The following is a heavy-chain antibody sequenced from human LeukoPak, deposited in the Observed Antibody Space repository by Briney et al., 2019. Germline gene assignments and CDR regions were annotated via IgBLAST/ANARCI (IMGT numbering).Heavy chain of an antibody. J-gene: IGHJ4*02. Sequence: SETLSLTCTVSGGSISSSSYYWGWIRQPPGKGLEWIGNIYYSGSTYYNPSLKSRVTISVGTSKNQFSLKLSSVTAADTAVYYCVRGYFDYWGQGTLVTVSS. CDR2: IYYSGST. V-gene: IGHV4-39*01. CDR3: VRGYFDY. CDR1: GGSISSSSYY. D-gene: IGHD3-10*01.